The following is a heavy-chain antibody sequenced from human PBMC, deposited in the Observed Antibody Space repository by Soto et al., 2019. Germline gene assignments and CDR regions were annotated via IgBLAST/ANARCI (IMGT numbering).Heavy chain of an antibody. J-gene: IGHJ5*02. V-gene: IGHV4-59*01. CDR2: IYYSGST. D-gene: IGHD3-22*01. Sequence: SETLSLTCTVSGASISSYYWSWIRQPPEKGLEWIGYIYYSGSTNYNPSLKSRVTISVDTSKNQFSLKLSSVTAADTAVYYCARGFYDSGGPPDWFDPWAQGTLVTVS. CDR3: ARGFYDSGGPPDWFDP. CDR1: GASISSYY.